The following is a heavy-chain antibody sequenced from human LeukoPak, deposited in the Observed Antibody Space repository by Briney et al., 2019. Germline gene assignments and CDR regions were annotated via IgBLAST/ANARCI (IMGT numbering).Heavy chain of an antibody. V-gene: IGHV1-2*02. CDR2: INPNSGGT. J-gene: IGHJ4*02. Sequence: ASVKVSCKASGYTFTGYYMHWVRQAPGQGLEWGGWINPNSGGTNYAQKVQGKATMTRDTSIGTAYMELSTLRSDDTAVYYCASTFGGADYFDYWGQGTLVTVSS. CDR1: GYTFTGYY. CDR3: ASTFGGADYFDY. D-gene: IGHD3-16*01.